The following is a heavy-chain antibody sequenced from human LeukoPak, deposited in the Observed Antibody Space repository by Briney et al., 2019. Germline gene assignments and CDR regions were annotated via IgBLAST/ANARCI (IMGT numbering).Heavy chain of an antibody. V-gene: IGHV3-7*01. J-gene: IGHJ3*02. Sequence: GGSLRLSCTASGFTFSTYWMTWVRQAPGKGLEWVANIKEDGTEKKYVDSVKGRFTISRDNGKNSLYLQMNSLRVEDTAVYFCARDSTGWQADSFDIWGQGTMVTVSS. D-gene: IGHD2-8*02. CDR2: IKEDGTEK. CDR3: ARDSTGWQADSFDI. CDR1: GFTFSTYW.